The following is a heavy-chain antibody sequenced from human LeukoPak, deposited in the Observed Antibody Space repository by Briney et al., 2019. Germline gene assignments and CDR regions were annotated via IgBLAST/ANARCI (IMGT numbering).Heavy chain of an antibody. CDR3: AREGGIPTVGFHYFYYIEF. CDR2: IFHRGRA. Sequence: SETLSLTCAVSGYQINSGYYWGWIRQSPGKGLEWIGSIFHRGRAYYNPSLKSRVTMSADTSKNQFFLRLTSVTAADTAVYYCAREGGIPTVGFHYFYYIEFWGEGTTVTVSS. V-gene: IGHV4-38-2*02. CDR1: GYQINSGYY. D-gene: IGHD3-16*01. J-gene: IGHJ6*03.